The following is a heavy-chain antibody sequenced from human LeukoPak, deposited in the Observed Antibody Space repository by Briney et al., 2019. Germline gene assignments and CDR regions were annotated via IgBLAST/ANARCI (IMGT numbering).Heavy chain of an antibody. CDR2: IYYSGST. CDR3: ARHGSITMVRGRLRYYYMDV. V-gene: IGHV4-59*01. CDR1: GGSISSYY. J-gene: IGHJ6*03. Sequence: SEALSLTCTVSGGSISSYYWSWIRQPPGKGLEWIGYIYYSGSTNYNPSLKSRVTISVETSKNQFSLRLSSVTAADTAVYYCARHGSITMVRGRLRYYYMDVWGKGTTVTISS. D-gene: IGHD3-10*01.